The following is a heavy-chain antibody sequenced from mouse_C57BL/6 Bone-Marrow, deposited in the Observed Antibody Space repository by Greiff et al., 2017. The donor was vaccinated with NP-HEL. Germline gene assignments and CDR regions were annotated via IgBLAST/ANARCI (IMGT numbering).Heavy chain of an antibody. CDR3: ARGVDY. CDR2: INPSTGGT. CDR1: GYSFTGYY. V-gene: IGHV1-42*01. Sequence: VQLKQSGPELVKPGASVKISCKASGYSFTGYYMNWVKQSPEKSLEWIGEINPSTGGTTYNKKFKAKATLTVDKSSSTAYMQLKSLTSEDSAVYYCARGVDYWGQGTTLTVSS. J-gene: IGHJ2*01.